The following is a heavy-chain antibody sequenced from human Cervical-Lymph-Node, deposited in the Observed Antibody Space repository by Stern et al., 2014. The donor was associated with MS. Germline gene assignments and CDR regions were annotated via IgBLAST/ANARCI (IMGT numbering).Heavy chain of an antibody. J-gene: IGHJ4*02. V-gene: IGHV2-5*09. CDR3: AHSDESSGYYAY. Sequence: VTLKESGPTLVKPTPTLTLTCTFSGFSLSTRGVGVGWLRQPPGKALEWLAVIYWGADKRYHPFLKSRVHITQDTSTNQVVLTMTNLDPVDTATYYCAHSDESSGYYAYWGQGNLVTVSS. D-gene: IGHD3-22*01. CDR1: GFSLSTRGVG. CDR2: IYWGADK.